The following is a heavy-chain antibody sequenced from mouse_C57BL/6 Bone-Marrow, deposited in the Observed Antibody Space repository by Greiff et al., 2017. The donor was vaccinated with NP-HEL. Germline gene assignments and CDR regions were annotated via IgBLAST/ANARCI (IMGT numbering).Heavy chain of an antibody. D-gene: IGHD1-1*01. CDR3: ARIYGSSLWYFDV. V-gene: IGHV2-2*01. Sequence: VKLVESGPGLVQPSQSLSITCTVSGFSLTSYGVHWVRQSPGKGLEWLGVIWSGGSTDYNAAFISRLSISKDNSKSQVFFKMNSLQADDTAIYYCARIYGSSLWYFDVWGTGTTVTVSS. CDR1: GFSLTSYG. CDR2: IWSGGST. J-gene: IGHJ1*03.